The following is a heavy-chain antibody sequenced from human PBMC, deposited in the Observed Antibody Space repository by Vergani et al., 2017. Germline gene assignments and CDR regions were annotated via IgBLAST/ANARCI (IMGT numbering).Heavy chain of an antibody. CDR1: GFTFNSYA. V-gene: IGHV3-23*01. Sequence: QLLESGGGLIQPGGSLRLSCAASGFTFNSYAMTWVRQAPGKGLEWVSGINDNGGSTYYADSVKGRFTISRDNSKNTLYLQMTDLGAEDTATYYCAKDGGSTSCPIGGGAFDVWGHGTMVTVSS. J-gene: IGHJ3*01. D-gene: IGHD2-2*01. CDR3: AKDGGSTSCPIGGGAFDV. CDR2: INDNGGST.